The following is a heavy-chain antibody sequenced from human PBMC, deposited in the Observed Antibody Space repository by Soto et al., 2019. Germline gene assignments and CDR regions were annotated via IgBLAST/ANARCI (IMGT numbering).Heavy chain of an antibody. CDR3: ARKRMVAATSFDY. CDR1: AGSFSGYY. CDR2: TNHIGST. Sequence: SETLSPTWAVYAGSFSGYYWSWIRQPPGKGLEWIGETNHIGSTNYNPSVKSRVTISVDTSKNQFSLKLSSVAATDTAVYYCARKRMVAATSFDYWGQGTLVTVSS. J-gene: IGHJ4*02. V-gene: IGHV4-34*01. D-gene: IGHD2-15*01.